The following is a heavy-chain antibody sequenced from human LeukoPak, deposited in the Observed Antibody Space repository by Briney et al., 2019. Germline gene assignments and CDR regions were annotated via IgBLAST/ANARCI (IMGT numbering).Heavy chain of an antibody. V-gene: IGHV3-9*01. D-gene: IGHD6-19*01. CDR2: INWNSGNR. CDR1: GFTFGDYG. J-gene: IGHJ3*02. Sequence: PGGSLRLSCAASGFTFGDYGMHWVRQTPGKGLEWVSGINWNSGNRGYADSVKGRFTISRDNAKNSLYLQMNSLRAEDTALYYCAKGGYSSGWSISGDAFDIWGQGTMVTVSS. CDR3: AKGGYSSGWSISGDAFDI.